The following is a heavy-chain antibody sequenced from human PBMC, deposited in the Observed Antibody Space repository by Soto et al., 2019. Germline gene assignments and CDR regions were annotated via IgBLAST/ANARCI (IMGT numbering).Heavy chain of an antibody. CDR3: ARGVGSSHLNWFDP. Sequence: SETLSLTCAVYGGSFSGYYWSWIRQPPGKGLEWIGEINHSGSTNYNPSLKSRVTISVDTSKNQFSLKLSSVTAADTAVYYCARGVGSSHLNWFDPWGQGTLVTVSS. J-gene: IGHJ5*02. D-gene: IGHD6-6*01. CDR2: INHSGST. V-gene: IGHV4-34*01. CDR1: GGSFSGYY.